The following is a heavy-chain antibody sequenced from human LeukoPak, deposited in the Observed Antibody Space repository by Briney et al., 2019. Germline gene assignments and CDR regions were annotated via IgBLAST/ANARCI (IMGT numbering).Heavy chain of an antibody. Sequence: GGSLRLSCAASGFIFSSYGMHWVREAPGKGLEWVSVIYSGGSTYYADSVKGRFTISRDNSKNTLYLQMNSLRAEDTAVYYCARPRIYFDYWGQGTLVTVPS. CDR3: ARPRIYFDY. V-gene: IGHV3-NL1*01. CDR1: GFIFSSYG. J-gene: IGHJ4*02. CDR2: IYSGGST. D-gene: IGHD2-15*01.